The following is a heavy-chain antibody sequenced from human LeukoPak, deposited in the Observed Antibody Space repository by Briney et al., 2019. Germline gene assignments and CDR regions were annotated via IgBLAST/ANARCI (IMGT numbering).Heavy chain of an antibody. CDR1: GYTFTSYG. V-gene: IGHV1-2*02. Sequence: ASVKVSCKASGYTFTSYGISWVRQAPGQGLEWMGWINPNSGGTNYAQKFQGRVTMTRDTSISTAYMELSRLRSDDTAVYYCASLGAIVAGGAFDIWGQGTMVTVSS. D-gene: IGHD3-16*02. CDR2: INPNSGGT. CDR3: ASLGAIVAGGAFDI. J-gene: IGHJ3*02.